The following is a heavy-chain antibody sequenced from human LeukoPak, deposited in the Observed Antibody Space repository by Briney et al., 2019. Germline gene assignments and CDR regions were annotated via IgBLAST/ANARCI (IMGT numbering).Heavy chain of an antibody. J-gene: IGHJ5*02. D-gene: IGHD6-13*01. V-gene: IGHV3-30*03. CDR1: GFTFSSYG. CDR3: AGGTPGIAAAVDP. Sequence: GGSLRLSCAASGFTFSSYGMHWVRQAPGKGLEWVAVISNDGSNSNKYYADSVKGRFTISRDNSKNTLFLQMNSLRVEDTAVYYCAGGTPGIAAAVDPWGQGTLVTVSS. CDR2: ISNDGSNSNK.